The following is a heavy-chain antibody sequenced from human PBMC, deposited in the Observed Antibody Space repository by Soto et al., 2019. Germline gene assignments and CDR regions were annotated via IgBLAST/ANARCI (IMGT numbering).Heavy chain of an antibody. J-gene: IGHJ6*02. Sequence: QVQLVESGGGVVQPGRSLRLSCAASGFTFSSYAMHWVRQAPGKGLEWVAVISYDGSNKYYADSVKGRFTISRDNSKNTLYLQMNSLRAEDTAVYYCASGNSYGFWGMDVWGQGTTVTVSS. V-gene: IGHV3-30-3*01. CDR1: GFTFSSYA. CDR2: ISYDGSNK. D-gene: IGHD5-18*01. CDR3: ASGNSYGFWGMDV.